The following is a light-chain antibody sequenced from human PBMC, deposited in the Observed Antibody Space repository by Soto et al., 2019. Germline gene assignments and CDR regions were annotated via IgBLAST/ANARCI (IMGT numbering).Light chain of an antibody. CDR1: QSVLYSSNNKNY. J-gene: IGKJ1*01. V-gene: IGKV4-1*01. CDR3: QQYYSTLRWT. Sequence: DIVMTQSPDSLAVSLGDRATINCKSSQSVLYSSNNKNYLAWYQQKPGQPPKLLIYWASTRESGVPDRFSGSGSGTDFTLTISSLQAEDVAVYYCQQYYSTLRWTFGQGTKVEIK. CDR2: WAS.